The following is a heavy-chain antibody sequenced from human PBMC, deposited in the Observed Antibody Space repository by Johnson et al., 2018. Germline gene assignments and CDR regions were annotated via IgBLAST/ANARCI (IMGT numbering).Heavy chain of an antibody. V-gene: IGHV3-33*05. D-gene: IGHD1-1*01. CDR3: AIGTTDAFDI. CDR1: GFTFSRFG. Sequence: QVQLVQSGGGVVQPGRSLRLSCAASGFTFSRFGMHWVRQAPGKGLEWVAVISYDGSNKYYADSVKGRFTIYKDNSKNTLYLQMNSLRAEDTAVYYCAIGTTDAFDIWGQGTMVTVSS. CDR2: ISYDGSNK. J-gene: IGHJ3*02.